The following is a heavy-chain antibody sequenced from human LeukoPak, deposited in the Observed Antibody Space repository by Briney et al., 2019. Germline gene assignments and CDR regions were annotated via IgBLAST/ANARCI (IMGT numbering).Heavy chain of an antibody. J-gene: IGHJ4*02. CDR1: GGSFSGYY. Sequence: SETLSLTCAVYGGSFSGYYWSWIRQPPGKGLEWIGEINHSGSTDYNPSLKSRVTISVDTSKNQFSLKLSSVTAADTAVYYCARSLIRGASSSLAYWGQGTLVTVSS. V-gene: IGHV4-34*01. CDR3: ARSLIRGASSSLAY. CDR2: INHSGST. D-gene: IGHD6-6*01.